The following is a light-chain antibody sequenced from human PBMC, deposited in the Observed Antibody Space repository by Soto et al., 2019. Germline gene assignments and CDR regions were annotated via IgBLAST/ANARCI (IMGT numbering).Light chain of an antibody. Sequence: DIQMTQSPSTLSASVGDRVTITCRASQSISSWLAWYQQKPGKAPKLLIYKASSLESGVPSRFSGSGSGTEFTLTISRLQPDAFATYYCQQPRTFGQGTKVEIK. J-gene: IGKJ1*01. CDR2: KAS. CDR1: QSISSW. CDR3: QQPRT. V-gene: IGKV1-5*03.